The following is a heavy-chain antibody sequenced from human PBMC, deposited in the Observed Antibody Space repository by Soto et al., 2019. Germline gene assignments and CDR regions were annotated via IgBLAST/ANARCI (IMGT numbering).Heavy chain of an antibody. J-gene: IGHJ4*02. CDR2: ISWNSGSI. CDR3: AKDAQWDPYYFDY. Sequence: EVQLVESGGGLVQPGRSLRLSCAASGFTFDDYAMHWVRQAPGKGLEWVLGISWNSGSIGYADSVKGRFTISRDNAKNSLYLQMNSLRAEDTALYYCAKDAQWDPYYFDYWGQGTLVTVSS. CDR1: GFTFDDYA. V-gene: IGHV3-9*01. D-gene: IGHD1-26*01.